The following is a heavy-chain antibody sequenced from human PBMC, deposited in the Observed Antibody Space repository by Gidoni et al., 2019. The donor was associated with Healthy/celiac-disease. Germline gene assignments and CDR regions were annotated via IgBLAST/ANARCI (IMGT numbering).Heavy chain of an antibody. V-gene: IGHV1-69*04. J-gene: IGHJ4*02. CDR1: GGTFSSYA. D-gene: IGHD5-12*01. Sequence: QVQLVQSGAEVKKPGSSVKVSCKASGGTFSSYAISWVRQAPGQGLEWMGRIIPILGIANYAQKFQGRVTITADKSTSTAHMELSSLRSEDTAVYYCARQRDGYNSIDYWGQGTLVTVSS. CDR3: ARQRDGYNSIDY. CDR2: IIPILGIA.